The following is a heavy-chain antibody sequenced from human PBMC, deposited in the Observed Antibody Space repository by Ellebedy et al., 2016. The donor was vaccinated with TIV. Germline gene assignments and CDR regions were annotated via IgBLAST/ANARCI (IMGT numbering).Heavy chain of an antibody. CDR3: AIRRNFAVAVQPFDY. CDR1: GYTFTSYG. J-gene: IGHJ4*02. CDR2: ISAYNGNT. Sequence: AASVKVSCKASGYTFTSYGISWVRQAPGQGLEWMGWISAYNGNTNYAQKLQGRVTMTTDTSTSTAYMELRSLRSDDTAVYYCAIRRNFAVAVQPFDYWGQGTLVTVSS. D-gene: IGHD6-19*01. V-gene: IGHV1-18*01.